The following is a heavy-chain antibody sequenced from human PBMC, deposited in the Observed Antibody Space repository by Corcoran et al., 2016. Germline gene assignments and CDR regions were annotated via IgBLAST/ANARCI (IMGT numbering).Heavy chain of an antibody. D-gene: IGHD4-4*01. J-gene: IGHJ6*02. CDR1: GYTFTSYY. Sequence: QVQLVQSGAEVKKPGASVKVSCKASGYTFTSYYMHWVRQAPGQGLEWMGIINPSGGSTSYAQKFQGRVTMTRDTSTSTVYMELSSLRSEDTAVYYCARDRCTVTPPGGYYYGMDVWGQGTTVTVSS. V-gene: IGHV1-46*01. CDR2: INPSGGST. CDR3: ARDRCTVTPPGGYYYGMDV.